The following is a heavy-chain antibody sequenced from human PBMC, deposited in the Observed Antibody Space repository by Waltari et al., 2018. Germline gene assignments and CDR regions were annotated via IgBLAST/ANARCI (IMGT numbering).Heavy chain of an antibody. CDR1: SGSLTGYH. V-gene: IGHV4-34*01. CDR3: ARGHPFTIVSPRYYYYYYMDV. D-gene: IGHD3-9*01. CDR2: INRSGNT. Sequence: QVHLQQWGAGLLTPSETLSLTCGVYSGSLTGYHWNWVRQAPGKGLEWIGDINRSGNTDYNPSLESRVTISADTSKNQFSLHLTSVTAADTAVYYCARGHPFTIVSPRYYYYYYMDVWDKGTAVTVSS. J-gene: IGHJ6*03.